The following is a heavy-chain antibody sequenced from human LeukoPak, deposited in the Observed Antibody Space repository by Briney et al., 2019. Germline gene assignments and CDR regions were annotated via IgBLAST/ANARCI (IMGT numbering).Heavy chain of an antibody. CDR2: IYYSGST. CDR3: ARLREYDSSGYYYKVVFREPMYYFDY. CDR1: GGSISSYY. V-gene: IGHV4-59*08. D-gene: IGHD3-22*01. J-gene: IGHJ4*02. Sequence: SETLSLTCTVSGGSISSYYWSWIRQPPGKGLEWIGYIYYSGSTNYNPSLKSRVTISVDTSKNQFSLKLSSVTAADTAVYYCARLREYDSSGYYYKVVFREPMYYFDYWGQGTLVTVSS.